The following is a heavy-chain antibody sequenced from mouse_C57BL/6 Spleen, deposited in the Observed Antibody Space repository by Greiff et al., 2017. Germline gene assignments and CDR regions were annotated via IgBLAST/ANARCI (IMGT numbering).Heavy chain of an antibody. CDR2: ISYSGST. CDR3: ARYGGHYYGSRGYCDY. J-gene: IGHJ4*01. Sequence: EVHLVESGPGLAKPSQTLSLTCSVTGYSITSDYWNWIRKFPGNKLEYMGYISYSGSTYYNPSLKSRISITRDTSKNQYYLQLNSVTTEDTATYYCARYGGHYYGSRGYCDYWGQGTSVTVSS. CDR1: GYSITSDY. V-gene: IGHV3-8*01. D-gene: IGHD1-1*01.